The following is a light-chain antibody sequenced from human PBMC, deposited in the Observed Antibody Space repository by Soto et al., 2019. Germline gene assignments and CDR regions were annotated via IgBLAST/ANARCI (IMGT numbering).Light chain of an antibody. Sequence: DIQMTQSPSSLSASVGDRVTITCRASQSISGYLNWYQKKSGQAPRLLMYAASSLQSGVPSRFSGSGSGTDFTLTISSLQPEDSATYYCQQTYSIPITFGQGTRLEIK. J-gene: IGKJ5*01. V-gene: IGKV1-39*01. CDR2: AAS. CDR1: QSISGY. CDR3: QQTYSIPIT.